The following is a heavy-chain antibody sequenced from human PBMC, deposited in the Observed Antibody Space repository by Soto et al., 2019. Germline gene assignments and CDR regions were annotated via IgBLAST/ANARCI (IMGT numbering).Heavy chain of an antibody. Sequence: GASVQVSCKASGYTFTSYYMHLVRQATGQGLEWXGWXTPXXGXTXXXQXXXGRVTMTRNTSISTAYMELSSLRSEDTAVYYCARGIAAAGKGYFDYWGQGTLVTVSS. CDR1: GYTFTSYY. J-gene: IGHJ4*02. V-gene: IGHV1-8*02. D-gene: IGHD6-13*01. CDR3: ARGIAAAGKGYFDY. CDR2: XTPXXGXT.